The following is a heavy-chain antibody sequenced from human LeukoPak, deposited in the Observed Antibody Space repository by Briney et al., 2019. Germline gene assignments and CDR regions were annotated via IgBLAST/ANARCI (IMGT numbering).Heavy chain of an antibody. CDR3: ARRGSDDAFDI. J-gene: IGHJ3*02. CDR2: ISSSGSTI. V-gene: IGHV3-48*03. D-gene: IGHD2-15*01. CDR1: GFTFSSYE. Sequence: PGGSLRLSCAASGFTFSSYEMNWVRQAPGKGLEWVSYISSSGSTIYYADSVKGRFTISRYNAKNSLYLQMNSLRAEDTAVYYCARRGSDDAFDIWGQGTMVTVSS.